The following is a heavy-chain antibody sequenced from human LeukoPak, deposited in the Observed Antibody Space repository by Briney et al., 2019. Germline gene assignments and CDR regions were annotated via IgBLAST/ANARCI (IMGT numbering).Heavy chain of an antibody. CDR1: GGSISSYY. D-gene: IGHD6-19*01. CDR2: IYYSGST. Sequence: PSETLSLTCTVSGGSISSYYWSWIRQPPGKGLEWIGYIYYSGSTNYNPSLKSRVTISVDTSKNQFSLKLSSVTAADTAVYYCARFGAVAGYFDYWGQGTLVTVS. V-gene: IGHV4-59*01. CDR3: ARFGAVAGYFDY. J-gene: IGHJ4*02.